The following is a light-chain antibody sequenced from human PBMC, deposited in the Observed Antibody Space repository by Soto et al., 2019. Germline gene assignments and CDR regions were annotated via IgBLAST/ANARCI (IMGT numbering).Light chain of an antibody. Sequence: DVRMTQSPSSLSASVGDRVTITCRASQNVRTYLNWYQHKPGKAPTLLIFDSSDLESGVPARFSGSGSGTDFALPISSLQSEDFATYYCQQSFFIPRTFGQGTKVEI. CDR2: DSS. CDR3: QQSFFIPRT. CDR1: QNVRTY. J-gene: IGKJ2*01. V-gene: IGKV1-39*01.